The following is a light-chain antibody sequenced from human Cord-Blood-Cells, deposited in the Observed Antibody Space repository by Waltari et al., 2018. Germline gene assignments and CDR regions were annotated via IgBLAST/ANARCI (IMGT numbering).Light chain of an antibody. CDR2: DVS. Sequence: QSALTQPASVSGSPGQSITISCTGTSSYVGGSNYVPWYQQHPGKAPKLMIYDVSNRPSGVSNRFSGSNSGNTASLTISGLQAEDEADYYCSSYTSSSTYVFGTGTKVTVL. J-gene: IGLJ1*01. V-gene: IGLV2-14*03. CDR1: SSYVGGSNY. CDR3: SSYTSSSTYV.